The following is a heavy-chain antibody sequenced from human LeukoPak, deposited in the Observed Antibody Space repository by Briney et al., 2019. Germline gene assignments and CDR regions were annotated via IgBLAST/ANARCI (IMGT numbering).Heavy chain of an antibody. D-gene: IGHD2-2*01. V-gene: IGHV3-30-3*01. CDR1: GFTFSSYA. CDR2: ISYDGSNK. Sequence: GGSLRLSCAASGFTFSSYAMHWVRQAPGKGLEWVAVISYDGSNKYCADSVKGRFTISRDNSKNTLYLQMNSLRAEDTAVYYCARDVMRYCSSTSCYGWFDPWGQGTLVTVSS. CDR3: ARDVMRYCSSTSCYGWFDP. J-gene: IGHJ5*02.